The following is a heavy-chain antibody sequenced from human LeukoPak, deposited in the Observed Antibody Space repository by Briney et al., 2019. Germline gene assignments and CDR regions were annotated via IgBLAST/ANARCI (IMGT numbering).Heavy chain of an antibody. D-gene: IGHD5-18*01. Sequence: GGTLRLSCAASGFTFYNSAMNWVRQAPGKGLEWVSGISGSGTSTSYADSVKGRFTISRYNSMNTLYLQMNSLRAEDTAVYYCAKDDRIQTRRYSYNYWGQGTLVTVSS. CDR2: ISGSGTST. J-gene: IGHJ4*02. CDR3: AKDDRIQTRRYSYNY. CDR1: GFTFYNSA. V-gene: IGHV3-23*01.